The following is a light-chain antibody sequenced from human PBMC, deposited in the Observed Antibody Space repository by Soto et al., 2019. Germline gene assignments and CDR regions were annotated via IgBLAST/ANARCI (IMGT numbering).Light chain of an antibody. V-gene: IGKV3-15*01. CDR3: QQYNNWTS. CDR2: DVF. CDR1: QTVSRN. J-gene: IGKJ5*01. Sequence: EVVMTQSPATLSVSPGERATLSCRASQTVSRNLAWYQQRPGQAPRLLIYDVFTRAAGIPARFSGSGSETEFTLTIRSLQSEDFAVYYCQQYNNWTSFGQGTRLEIK.